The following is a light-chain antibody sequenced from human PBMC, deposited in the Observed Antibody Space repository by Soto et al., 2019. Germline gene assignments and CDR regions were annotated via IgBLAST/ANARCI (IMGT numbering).Light chain of an antibody. J-gene: IGLJ3*02. Sequence: QSVLTQPPSASGTPGQRVTISCSGSSSNIGSNYVYWYQQLPGTAPKLPIYRNNQRPSGVPDRFSGSKSGTSASLAISGLRSEDEANYYCAAWDDSLSGVVFGGGTKHTV. CDR3: AAWDDSLSGVV. V-gene: IGLV1-47*01. CDR2: RNN. CDR1: SSNIGSNY.